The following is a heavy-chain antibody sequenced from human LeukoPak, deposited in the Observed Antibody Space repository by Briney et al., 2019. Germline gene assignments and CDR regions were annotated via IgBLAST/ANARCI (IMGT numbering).Heavy chain of an antibody. V-gene: IGHV1-69*01. D-gene: IGHD2-2*01. CDR1: GGTFSSYA. J-gene: IGHJ4*02. CDR3: ARGYCSSTSCYSSYFDY. Sequence: SVKVSCKASGGTFSSYAISWVRQAPGQGLEWMGGIIPIFGTANYAQKFQGRVTITADESTSTAYMELSSLRSEDTAVYYCARGYCSSTSCYSSYFDYWGQGTLVTVSP. CDR2: IIPIFGTA.